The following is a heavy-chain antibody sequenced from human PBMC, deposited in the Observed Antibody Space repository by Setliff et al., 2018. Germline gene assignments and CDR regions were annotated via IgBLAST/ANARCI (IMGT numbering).Heavy chain of an antibody. J-gene: IGHJ4*02. D-gene: IGHD3-10*01. CDR3: ARESATIGEFPLYYFDK. V-gene: IGHV4-4*07. CDR2: IYSSGST. CDR1: GGSFSTYY. Sequence: SETLSLTCTVSGGSFSTYYWSWIRQPAGKGLEWIGRIYSSGSTNFNLSLKSRVTISLDSSKNQFSLRLSSVTAADAAVYFCARESATIGEFPLYYFDKWGQGIPVTVSS.